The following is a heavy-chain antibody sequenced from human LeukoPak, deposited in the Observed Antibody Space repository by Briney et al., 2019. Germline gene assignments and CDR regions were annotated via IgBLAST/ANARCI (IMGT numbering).Heavy chain of an antibody. CDR2: INPNSGGT. CDR1: GYTFTGYY. D-gene: IGHD3-10*01. J-gene: IGHJ2*01. CDR3: ARDFNGEHWYFDL. Sequence: ASVNVSCKASGYTFTGYYMHWVRQAPGQGLEWMGWINPNSGGTNYAQKFQGRVTMTRDTSISTAYMELSRLRSDDTAVYYCARDFNGEHWYFDLWGRGTLVTVSS. V-gene: IGHV1-2*02.